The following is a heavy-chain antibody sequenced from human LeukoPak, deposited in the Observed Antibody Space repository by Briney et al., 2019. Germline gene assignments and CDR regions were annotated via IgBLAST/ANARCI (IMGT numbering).Heavy chain of an antibody. J-gene: IGHJ4*02. Sequence: ASVKVSCKASGYTFITNDISWVRQAPGQGLEWMGWVSAYNGNTNYAQKLQGRVTMTTDTSTNTAYMELRSLRSDDTAVYYCARGLRVEGTVRPTEYYFDQWGQGTLVTVSS. D-gene: IGHD1-26*01. CDR2: VSAYNGNT. V-gene: IGHV1-18*04. CDR3: ARGLRVEGTVRPTEYYFDQ. CDR1: GYTFITND.